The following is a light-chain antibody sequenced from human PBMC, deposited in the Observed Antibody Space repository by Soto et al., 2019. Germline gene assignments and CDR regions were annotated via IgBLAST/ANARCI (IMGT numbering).Light chain of an antibody. J-gene: IGKJ1*01. CDR1: QSVLYSSNNKNY. CDR3: QQYFRPWT. V-gene: IGKV4-1*01. CDR2: WAS. Sequence: DIVMTQSPDSLAVSLGERSTIKCKSSQSVLYSSNNKNYLAWYHQKPGQPPKLLIYWASTRESGVPDRFSGSGSGTDFSLTISSLQAEDGAVYYCQQYFRPWTFGQGTKVEIK.